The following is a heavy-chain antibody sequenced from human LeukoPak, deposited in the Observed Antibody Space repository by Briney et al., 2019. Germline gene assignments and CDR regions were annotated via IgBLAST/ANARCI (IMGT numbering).Heavy chain of an antibody. J-gene: IGHJ4*02. V-gene: IGHV3-15*01. CDR3: TTEYYGSSTF. Sequence: GGSLRLSCAASGFTVTNAWMSWVRQAPGKGLEWVGRINLKTDGETTDYAAPVEGRFTISRDDSKSTLYLQMTSLKTEDTAIYYCTTEYYGSSTFWGQGTLLTVSS. D-gene: IGHD1-26*01. CDR2: INLKTDGETT. CDR1: GFTVTNAW.